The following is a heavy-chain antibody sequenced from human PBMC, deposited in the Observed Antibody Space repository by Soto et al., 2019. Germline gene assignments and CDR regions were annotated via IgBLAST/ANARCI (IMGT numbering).Heavy chain of an antibody. CDR2: ISGHNGNT. V-gene: IGHV1-18*01. CDR3: ARDAAVGLFDY. J-gene: IGHJ4*02. CDR1: GYTFTSYG. Sequence: QVQLVQSGAEVKRPGASVKVSCKASGYTFTSYGISWVRQAPGQGLEWMGWISGHNGNTKYAQKLQGRITMTTDTSTSTAYMELRSLRSDDTAVYYCARDAAVGLFDYWGQGTLVTVSS. D-gene: IGHD1-26*01.